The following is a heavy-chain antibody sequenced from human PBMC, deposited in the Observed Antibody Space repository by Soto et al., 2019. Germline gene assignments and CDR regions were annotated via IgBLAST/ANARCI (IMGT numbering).Heavy chain of an antibody. J-gene: IGHJ5*02. CDR3: ARGVGSGTYYNQYNWFDP. D-gene: IGHD3-10*01. CDR1: GGTFSSYT. Sequence: ASVKVSCKAPGGTFSSYTISWVRQAPGQGLEWMGWINTYNGNTKHAQKLQGRVTMTTDTSTSTAYMELRSLRSDDTAVYYCARGVGSGTYYNQYNWFDPWGQGTLVTVS. CDR2: INTYNGNT. V-gene: IGHV1-18*01.